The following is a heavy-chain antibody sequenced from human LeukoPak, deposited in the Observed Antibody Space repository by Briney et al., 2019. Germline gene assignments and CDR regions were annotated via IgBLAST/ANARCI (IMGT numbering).Heavy chain of an antibody. CDR1: GFILSDYN. Sequence: GGSLRLSCAASGFILSDYNMNWVRQAPGKGLEWVSFITISGTYITYAGSVKGRFTISRDNAKNSLYLQMNSLRAEDTAVYYCARDLSATARAYDYWGQGTLVTVSS. CDR2: ITISGTYI. J-gene: IGHJ4*02. V-gene: IGHV3-21*01. CDR3: ARDLSATARAYDY. D-gene: IGHD2-15*01.